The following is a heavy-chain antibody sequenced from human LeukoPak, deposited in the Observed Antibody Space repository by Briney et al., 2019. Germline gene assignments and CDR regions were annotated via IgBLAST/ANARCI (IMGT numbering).Heavy chain of an antibody. CDR1: GGSISSYY. CDR3: ARVVTALNTPTSFDY. Sequence: SETLSLTCTVSGGSISSYYWSWIRQPPGKGLEWIGDIYYSGSTNYNPSLKSRVTISVDTSKNQFSLKLSSVTAADTAVYYCARVVTALNTPTSFDYWGQGTLVTASS. D-gene: IGHD2-21*02. J-gene: IGHJ4*02. CDR2: IYYSGST. V-gene: IGHV4-59*01.